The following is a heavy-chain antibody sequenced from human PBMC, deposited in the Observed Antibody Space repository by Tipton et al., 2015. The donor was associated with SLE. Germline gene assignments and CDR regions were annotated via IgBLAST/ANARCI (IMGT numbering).Heavy chain of an antibody. CDR3: ARGLGHPYYDSSGSLGY. Sequence: TLSLTCAVYGGSFSGYYWSWIRQPPGKGLEWIGEINHSGSTNYNPSLKSRVTISVDTSKNQFSLKLSSVTAADTAVYYCARGLGHPYYDSSGSLGYWGQGTLVTVSS. D-gene: IGHD3-22*01. CDR2: INHSGST. J-gene: IGHJ4*02. CDR1: GGSFSGYY. V-gene: IGHV4-34*01.